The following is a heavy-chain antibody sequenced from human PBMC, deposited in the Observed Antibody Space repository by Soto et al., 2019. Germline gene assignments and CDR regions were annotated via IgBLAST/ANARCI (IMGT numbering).Heavy chain of an antibody. Sequence: QVQLVQSGAEVKKPGSSVKVSCKASGGTFSSYAISWVRQAPGQGLEWMGAIIPIFGTANYAQKFQGRVTLTADESTSTAYMELSSLRSEDTAVYSCARRPRSNNWFDPWCQGTLVTVSS. V-gene: IGHV1-69*12. CDR3: ARRPRSNNWFDP. CDR2: IIPIFGTA. J-gene: IGHJ5*02. CDR1: GGTFSSYA.